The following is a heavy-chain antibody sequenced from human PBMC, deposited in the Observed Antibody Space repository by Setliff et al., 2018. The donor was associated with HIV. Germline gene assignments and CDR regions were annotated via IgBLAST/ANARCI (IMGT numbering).Heavy chain of an antibody. Sequence: SETLSLTCTVSGGSISSGDYYWSWIRQPPGKGLEWIGYIYYSGSTYYNPSLKSRVTISVDTSKNQFSLKVSSVTAADTAVYYCARDRGGGYNKLDYWGQGTLVTVSS. CDR1: GGSISSGDYY. D-gene: IGHD5-12*01. J-gene: IGHJ4*02. CDR2: IYYSGST. CDR3: ARDRGGGYNKLDY. V-gene: IGHV4-30-4*08.